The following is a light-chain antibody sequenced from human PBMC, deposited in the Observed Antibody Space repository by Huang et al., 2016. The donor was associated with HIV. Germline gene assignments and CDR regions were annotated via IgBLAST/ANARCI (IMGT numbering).Light chain of an antibody. J-gene: IGKJ2*01. Sequence: DVVLTQSPLSLPVTLGQPASISCRSGQSLVYSDGDTYLNWFQQRPGQSPRRLIYQVSNRDSGVPDRFSGSGSGTDFTLKISRVEADDVGVYYCMQGIHRPYTFGQGTKLEIK. CDR3: MQGIHRPYT. V-gene: IGKV2-30*01. CDR1: QSLVYSDGDTY. CDR2: QVS.